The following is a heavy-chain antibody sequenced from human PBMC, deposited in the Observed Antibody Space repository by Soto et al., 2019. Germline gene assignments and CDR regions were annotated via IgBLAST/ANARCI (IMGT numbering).Heavy chain of an antibody. CDR2: IYPGDSDS. Sequence: GESLKISCRGSGYSFTDYWIGWVRHMPGKGLEWMGIIYPGDSDSRYSPAFQGQVTISADKSINTAYLQWTSLKASDTAIYYCARSRVSTPRLEDPFDIWGQGTMVTV. CDR3: ARSRVSTPRLEDPFDI. D-gene: IGHD5-12*01. J-gene: IGHJ3*02. CDR1: GYSFTDYW. V-gene: IGHV5-51*01.